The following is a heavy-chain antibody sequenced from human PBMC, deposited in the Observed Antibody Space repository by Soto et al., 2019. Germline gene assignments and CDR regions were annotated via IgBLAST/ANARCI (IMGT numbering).Heavy chain of an antibody. V-gene: IGHV3-11*01. Sequence: GGALRRACAASVFTFSDYFMTWILQAPRQGREWVSYISGSGSSTKYYADAVEGRFTISRDNAKNSLYLQMNSLPAEDTAVYYCARSSPTVNGWWRYGLDVWGQGSTVTVSS. J-gene: IGHJ6*02. CDR1: VFTFSDYF. D-gene: IGHD2-15*01. CDR3: ARSSPTVNGWWRYGLDV. CDR2: ISGSGSSTK.